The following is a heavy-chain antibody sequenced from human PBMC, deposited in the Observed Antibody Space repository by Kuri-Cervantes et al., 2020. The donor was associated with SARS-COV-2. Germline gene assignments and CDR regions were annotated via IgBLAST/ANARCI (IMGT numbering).Heavy chain of an antibody. Sequence: GGSLRLSCAASGFTFSSYGMHWVRQAPGKGLEWVAFIRYDGSNKYYADSVKGRFTTSRDNSKNTLYLQMNSLRAEDTAVYYCARDAYPGTNYYYGMDVWGQGTTVTVSS. V-gene: IGHV3-30*02. J-gene: IGHJ6*02. CDR3: ARDAYPGTNYYYGMDV. CDR1: GFTFSSYG. CDR2: IRYDGSNK. D-gene: IGHD1-1*01.